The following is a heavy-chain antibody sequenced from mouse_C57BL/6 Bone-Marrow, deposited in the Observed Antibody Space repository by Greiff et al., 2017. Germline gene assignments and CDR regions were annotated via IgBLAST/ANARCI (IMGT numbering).Heavy chain of an antibody. J-gene: IGHJ4*01. V-gene: IGHV10-1*01. Sequence: EVKVEESGGGLVQPKGSLKLSCAASGFSFNTYAMNWVSQAPGKGLEWVARIRSKSNNSATYYADSVKDRFTISRDDSESMLDLQMNNMKTEDTSMYYCVREGVTATVPHAMDDWGQGTSVTVSS. CDR3: VREGVTATVPHAMDD. CDR1: GFSFNTYA. D-gene: IGHD1-1*01. CDR2: IRSKSNNSAT.